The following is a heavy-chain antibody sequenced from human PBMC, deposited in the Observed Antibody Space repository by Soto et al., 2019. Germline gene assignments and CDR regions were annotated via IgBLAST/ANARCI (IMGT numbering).Heavy chain of an antibody. V-gene: IGHV1-2*04. Sequence: ASVKVSCKASGYTFTGYYMHWVRQAPGQGLEWMGWINPNSGGTNYAQKFQGWVTMTRDTSISTAYMELSRLRSDDTAVYYCARAGEWFGELLEGLYYYYGMDVWGQGTTVTVSS. CDR3: ARAGEWFGELLEGLYYYYGMDV. CDR2: INPNSGGT. D-gene: IGHD3-10*01. CDR1: GYTFTGYY. J-gene: IGHJ6*02.